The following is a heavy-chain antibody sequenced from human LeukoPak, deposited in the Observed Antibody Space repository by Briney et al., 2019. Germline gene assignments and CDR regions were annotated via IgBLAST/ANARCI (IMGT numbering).Heavy chain of an antibody. J-gene: IGHJ5*02. CDR3: ARRPSSSSGYNWFDP. CDR2: IYPGDSDT. D-gene: IGHD6-6*01. CDR1: GYSFTNYW. V-gene: IGHV5-51*01. Sequence: GESLRISCKGSGYSFTNYWIGWVRQMPGKGLEWMGIIYPGDSDTRYSPSFQGQVTISADKSISTAYLQWSSLKASDTAMYYCARRPSSSSGYNWFDPWGQGTLVTVSS.